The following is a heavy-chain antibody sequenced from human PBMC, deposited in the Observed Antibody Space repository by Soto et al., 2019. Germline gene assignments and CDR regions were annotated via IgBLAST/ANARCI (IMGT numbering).Heavy chain of an antibody. CDR3: ARGGVLVPAARRGYYYGMDV. V-gene: IGHV1-2*04. D-gene: IGHD2-2*01. CDR2: INPNSGGT. Sequence: ASVKVSCKASGGTFSSYTISWVRQAPGQGLEWMGWINPNSGGTNYAQKFQGWVTMTRDTSISTAYMELSRLRSDDTAVYYCARGGVLVPAARRGYYYGMDVWGQGTTVTVS. CDR1: GGTFSSYT. J-gene: IGHJ6*02.